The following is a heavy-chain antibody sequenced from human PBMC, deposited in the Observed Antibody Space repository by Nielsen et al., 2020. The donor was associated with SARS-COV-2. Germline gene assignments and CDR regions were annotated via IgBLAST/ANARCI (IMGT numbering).Heavy chain of an antibody. V-gene: IGHV3-23*01. CDR2: ISGSGGST. Sequence: GESLKISCAASGFTFSSYAMSWVRQAPGKGLEWVSAISGSGGSTYYADSVKGRFTISRDNAKNSLYLQMNSLRAEDTAVYYCAREGLIWEVAGVKTDDPWGQGTLVTVSS. CDR1: GFTFSSYA. D-gene: IGHD6-19*01. CDR3: AREGLIWEVAGVKTDDP. J-gene: IGHJ5*02.